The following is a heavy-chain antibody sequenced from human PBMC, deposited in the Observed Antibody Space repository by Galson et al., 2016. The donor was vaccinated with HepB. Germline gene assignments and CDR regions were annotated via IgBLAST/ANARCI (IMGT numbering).Heavy chain of an antibody. CDR3: AKFASGTYYLDSFDY. Sequence: SLRLSCAASGFTFRSYAMTWVRQAPGKGLEWVSTISGSGGSTYHADSVKGRVTNSRDNSKNTVYLQMNSMRAEDTAVYYCAKFASGTYYLDSFDYWGQGTLVTVSS. CDR2: ISGSGGST. V-gene: IGHV3-23*01. J-gene: IGHJ4*02. CDR1: GFTFRSYA. D-gene: IGHD3-10*01.